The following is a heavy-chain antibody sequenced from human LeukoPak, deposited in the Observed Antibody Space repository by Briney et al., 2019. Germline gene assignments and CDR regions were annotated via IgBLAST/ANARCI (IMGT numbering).Heavy chain of an antibody. CDR1: GFTFGDDA. CDR2: IRSKAYGGTT. J-gene: IGHJ3*02. D-gene: IGHD3-22*01. CDR3: TIYDSSGYYAFDI. Sequence: PGGSLRLSCTASGFTFGDDAMSWVRQAPGKGLEWVGFIRSKAYGGTTEYAASVKGRFTISRDDSKSLAYLQMNRLKTEDTAVYYCTIYDSSGYYAFDIWGQGTMVTVSS. V-gene: IGHV3-49*04.